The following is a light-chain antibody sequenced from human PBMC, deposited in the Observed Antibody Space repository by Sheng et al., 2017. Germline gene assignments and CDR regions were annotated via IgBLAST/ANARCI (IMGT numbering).Light chain of an antibody. CDR1: SSNIGAGYD. CDR2: GNM. V-gene: IGLV1-40*01. CDR3: QSYDSSLSVV. Sequence: QSVLTQPPSVSGAPGQTVTISCTGNSSNIGAGYDVHWYQQLPEAAPKLLIYGNMHRPSGVPDRFSGSKSGTSASLAITGLQAEDEADYYCQSYDSSLSVVFGGGTKLTVL. J-gene: IGLJ2*01.